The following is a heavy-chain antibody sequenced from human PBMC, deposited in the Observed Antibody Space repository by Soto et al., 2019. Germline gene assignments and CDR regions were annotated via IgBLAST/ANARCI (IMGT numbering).Heavy chain of an antibody. J-gene: IGHJ4*02. Sequence: QITLKESGPTLVKPTQTLTLTCTFSGFSLSTSGVGVGWIRQPPGKALEWLALIYWDDGKHYSPSLKSRLTIPRDTSKNQVVLTMTNMDPVDTATYYCAHRLEIAVAAHFDYGGQGTLVTVSS. CDR1: GFSLSTSGVG. V-gene: IGHV2-5*02. D-gene: IGHD6-19*01. CDR2: IYWDDGK. CDR3: AHRLEIAVAAHFDY.